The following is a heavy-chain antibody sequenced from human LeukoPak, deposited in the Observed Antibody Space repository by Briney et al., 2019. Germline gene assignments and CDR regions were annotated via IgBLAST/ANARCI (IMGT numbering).Heavy chain of an antibody. Sequence: PSETLSLTCTVSGGSISSGSYYWSWIRQPAGKGLEWIGRIYTSGSTNYNPSLKSRVTISVDTSKNQFSLKLSSVTAADTAVYYCAGNIAVAWDWGQGTLVTVSS. V-gene: IGHV4-61*02. D-gene: IGHD6-19*01. CDR3: AGNIAVAWD. CDR2: IYTSGST. J-gene: IGHJ4*02. CDR1: GGSISSGSYY.